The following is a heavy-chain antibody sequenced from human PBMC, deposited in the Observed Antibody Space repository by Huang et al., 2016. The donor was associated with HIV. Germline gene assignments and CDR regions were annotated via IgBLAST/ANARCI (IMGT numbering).Heavy chain of an antibody. V-gene: IGHV1-69*13. Sequence: QVQLVQSGAEVRKPGSSVKVSCRASGGSFNNFGINWVRQAPGQGLEWRGGIIPRFGTRNDAQRFQGRVTITADETTGVVYRELSSLRSDDTAVYFCAKRGGAWGSPYAFDLWGPGTMVTVSS. J-gene: IGHJ3*01. D-gene: IGHD3-16*01. CDR3: AKRGGAWGSPYAFDL. CDR1: GGSFNNFG. CDR2: IIPRFGTR.